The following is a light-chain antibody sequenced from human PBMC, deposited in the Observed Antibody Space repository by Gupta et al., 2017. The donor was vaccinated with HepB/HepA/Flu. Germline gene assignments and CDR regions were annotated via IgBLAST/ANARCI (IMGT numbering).Light chain of an antibody. J-gene: IGLJ1*01. V-gene: IGLV2-23*02. CDR1: SSDVGSYNF. Sequence: QSALTQPASLSGSPGQSITISCTGTSSDVGSYNFVSWYQQHPGKAPKLMIYEVNKRPSGVSNRFSGSKSGNTASLTVSGLQTEDEADYYCYSYAGATTYVFGTGTKVTVL. CDR3: YSYAGATTYV. CDR2: EVN.